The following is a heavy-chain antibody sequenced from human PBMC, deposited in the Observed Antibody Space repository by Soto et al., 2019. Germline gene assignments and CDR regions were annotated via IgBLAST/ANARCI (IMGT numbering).Heavy chain of an antibody. V-gene: IGHV3-21*01. CDR2: ISSSSYYI. D-gene: IGHD6-19*01. J-gene: IGHJ4*02. Sequence: EVQLVESGGGLVKPGGSLRLSCVASGFTFSTYSMNWVRQAPGKGLEWVSSISSSSYYIYYSDSVKGRFSISRDYDQSSLSLQMNSLRAEDTAVYYCALHSLDGRGWSIEYWGQGTLVTVSS. CDR3: ALHSLDGRGWSIEY. CDR1: GFTFSTYS.